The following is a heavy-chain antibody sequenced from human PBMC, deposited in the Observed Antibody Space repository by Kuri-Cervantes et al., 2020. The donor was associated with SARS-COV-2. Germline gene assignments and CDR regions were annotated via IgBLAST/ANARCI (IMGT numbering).Heavy chain of an antibody. V-gene: IGHV3-30-3*01. CDR2: ISYDGSNK. CDR1: GFTFSTYA. CDR3: ARVRVGVHDS. D-gene: IGHD2-21*01. J-gene: IGHJ4*02. Sequence: LSLTCAASGFTFSTYAMHWVRQAPGKGLEWVAIISYDGSNKYFADSVKGRFTISRDNSKNTLYLQMNSLRAEDTAMYYCARVRVGVHDSWGQGTLVTVSS.